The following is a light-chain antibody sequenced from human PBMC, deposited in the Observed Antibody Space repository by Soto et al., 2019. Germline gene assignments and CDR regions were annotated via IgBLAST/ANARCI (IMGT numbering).Light chain of an antibody. CDR3: SSYAGSSNV. CDR1: SRDVGIYNY. V-gene: IGLV2-11*01. J-gene: IGLJ1*01. Sequence: QSVLTQPRSVSGSPGQSVTVSCTGTSRDVGIYNYVSWYQQRPGTAPKVMFYDVTKRPSGVPDRFSGSKSGNTASLTVSGLQAEDEADYYCSSYAGSSNVFGTGTKLTVL. CDR2: DVT.